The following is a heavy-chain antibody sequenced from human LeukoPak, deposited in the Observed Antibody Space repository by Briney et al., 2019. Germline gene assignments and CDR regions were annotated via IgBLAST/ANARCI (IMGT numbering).Heavy chain of an antibody. CDR2: IYYSWST. CDR3: ARDGVGFDY. J-gene: IGHJ4*02. V-gene: IGHV4-59*01. D-gene: IGHD1-26*01. Sequence: KPSETLSLTCTVSGGSISSYYWSWIRQPPGKGLEWIGYIYYSWSTHYNPSLKSRVPIEVDTSKNQFSLKLSSVTAADTAVYYCARDGVGFDYWGQGTLVTASS. CDR1: GGSISSYY.